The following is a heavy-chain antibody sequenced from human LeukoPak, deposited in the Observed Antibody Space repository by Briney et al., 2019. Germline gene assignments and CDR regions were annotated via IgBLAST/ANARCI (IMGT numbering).Heavy chain of an antibody. CDR1: GYTFTSYY. CDR3: ANRFSYGPNEYFDY. J-gene: IGHJ4*02. Sequence: GASVKVSCKASGYTFTSYYMHWVRQAPGKGLEWVSTISGSGGSTYYADSVKGRFTISRDNSKNTLYLQMNSLRAEDTAVYYCANRFSYGPNEYFDYWGQGTLVTVSS. V-gene: IGHV3-23*01. CDR2: ISGSGGST. D-gene: IGHD5-18*01.